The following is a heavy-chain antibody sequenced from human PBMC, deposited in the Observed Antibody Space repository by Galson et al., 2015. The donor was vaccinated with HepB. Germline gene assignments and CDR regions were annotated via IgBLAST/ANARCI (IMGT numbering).Heavy chain of an antibody. CDR1: GFTFSNYA. D-gene: IGHD3-10*01. CDR2: LSYDGTNK. CDR3: ASGSDGLVPGFDY. J-gene: IGHJ4*02. Sequence: SLRLSCAASGFTFSNYAMNWVRQAPGTGLEWLAVLSYDGTNKYYADSVKGRFTISRDNSKNTLYLQMNSLRAEDTAQYFCASGSDGLVPGFDYWGQGTLVTVSS. V-gene: IGHV3-30-3*01.